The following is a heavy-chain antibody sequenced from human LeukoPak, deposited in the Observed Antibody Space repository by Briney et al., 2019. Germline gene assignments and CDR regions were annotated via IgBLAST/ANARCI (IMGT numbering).Heavy chain of an antibody. V-gene: IGHV4-4*07. D-gene: IGHD1-26*01. CDR3: ARGAVGATPHVAFHS. CDR1: GGSIRNYY. J-gene: IGHJ3*02. Sequence: PSQTLSLTCSVAGGSIRNYYWKWLRQAAGKDLELIGRIHSSGTANYSPSLKSRVTMSIDTSKSQFSLRLSSVTAADTAVCYCARGAVGATPHVAFHSRGQATMATVSS. CDR2: IHSSGTA.